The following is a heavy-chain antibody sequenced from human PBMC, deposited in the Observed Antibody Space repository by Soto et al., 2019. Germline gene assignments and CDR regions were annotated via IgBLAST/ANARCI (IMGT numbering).Heavy chain of an antibody. CDR1: GYTFTGYY. J-gene: IGHJ6*01. Sequence: SVKVSCKASGYTFTGYYMHWVRQAPGQGLEWMGWINPNSGGTNYAQKFQGRVTMTRDTSISTAYMELSRLRSDDTAVYYCARATFNYYDSSGSSYGMDVWGQGTTVTVSS. CDR2: INPNSGGT. CDR3: ARATFNYYDSSGSSYGMDV. D-gene: IGHD3-22*01. V-gene: IGHV1-2*02.